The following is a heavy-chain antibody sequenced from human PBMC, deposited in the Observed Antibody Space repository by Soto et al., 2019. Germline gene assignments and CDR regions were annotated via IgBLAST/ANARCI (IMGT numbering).Heavy chain of an antibody. CDR1: GGTISSYY. Sequence: ASETLSLTCSISGGTISSYYWSWIRQPPGKGLEWIGYIYGRGTTSYNPSLKSRATILVDTSKNQFSLRLTSVTATDTAVYYCATGRISRGLDVWGQGTTVTVSS. CDR3: ATGRISRGLDV. J-gene: IGHJ6*02. V-gene: IGHV4-59*12. CDR2: IYGRGTT.